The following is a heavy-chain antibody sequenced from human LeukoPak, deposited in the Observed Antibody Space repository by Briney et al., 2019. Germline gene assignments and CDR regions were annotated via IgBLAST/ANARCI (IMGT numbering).Heavy chain of an antibody. CDR2: IYTSGST. D-gene: IGHD5-12*01. CDR1: GGSISSGSYY. Sequence: NASETLSLTCTVSGGSISSGSYYWSWIRQPAGKGLEWIGRIYTSGSTNYNPSLKSRVTISVDTSKNQFSLKLSSVTAADTAVYYCARGSGYSGYDAIDYWGQGTLVTVSS. CDR3: ARGSGYSGYDAIDY. V-gene: IGHV4-61*02. J-gene: IGHJ4*02.